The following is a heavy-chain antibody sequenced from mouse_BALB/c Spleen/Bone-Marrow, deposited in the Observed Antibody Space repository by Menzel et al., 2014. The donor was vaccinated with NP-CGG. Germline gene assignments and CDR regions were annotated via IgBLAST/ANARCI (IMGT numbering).Heavy chain of an antibody. V-gene: IGHV5-9*02. D-gene: IGHD4-1*01. Sequence: EVKLVESGGGLVKPGGSLKLSCTASGFAFSNCDMSWVRQTPEKRLERVATITSGGGNTYYPDSVKGRFTISRDNARNTLYLQMSSLRSEDTALYYCARVWDWFAYWGQGTLVTVSA. CDR3: ARVWDWFAY. CDR1: GFAFSNCD. CDR2: ITSGGGNT. J-gene: IGHJ3*01.